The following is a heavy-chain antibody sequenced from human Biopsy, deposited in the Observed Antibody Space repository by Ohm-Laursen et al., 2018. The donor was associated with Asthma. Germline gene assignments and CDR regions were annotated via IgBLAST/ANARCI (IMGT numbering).Heavy chain of an antibody. V-gene: IGHV1-2*06. CDR1: GYTFIGCH. J-gene: IGHJ5*02. D-gene: IGHD6-13*01. CDR3: ARGQKSAGDRWFDP. Sequence: ASVKVSCNASGYTFIGCHIHWMRQAPGQGLEWMGRINPNSGGTNYAQKFQGRVTMTRDTSISTAYMEVSRLRSDDPAVYYCARGQKSAGDRWFDPWGQGTLVTVSS. CDR2: INPNSGGT.